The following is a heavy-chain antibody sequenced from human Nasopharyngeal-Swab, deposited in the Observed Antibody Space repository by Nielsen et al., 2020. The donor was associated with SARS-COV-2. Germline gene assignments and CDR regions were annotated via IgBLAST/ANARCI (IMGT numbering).Heavy chain of an antibody. Sequence: VRQAPRKGLEWVSAISGSGGSTYYADSVKGRFTISRDNSKNTLYLQMNSLRAEDTAVYYCAKDPFYDFWSGYYFDYWGQGTLVTVSS. D-gene: IGHD3-3*01. CDR3: AKDPFYDFWSGYYFDY. CDR2: ISGSGGST. V-gene: IGHV3-23*01. J-gene: IGHJ4*02.